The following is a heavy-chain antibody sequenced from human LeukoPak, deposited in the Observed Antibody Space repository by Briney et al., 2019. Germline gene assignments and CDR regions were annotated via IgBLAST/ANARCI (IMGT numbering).Heavy chain of an antibody. J-gene: IGHJ4*02. CDR1: GFTFSTYW. Sequence: GGSLRLSCGASGFTFSTYWMHWVRQAPGKGLVWVAGSSSDGGSKSYAGSVKGRFTPSRDNAKNTLYLQMNSLRAEDTAVYYCARGEWELPFDYWGQGTLVTVSS. CDR3: ARGEWELPFDY. V-gene: IGHV3-74*01. CDR2: SSSDGGSK. D-gene: IGHD1-26*01.